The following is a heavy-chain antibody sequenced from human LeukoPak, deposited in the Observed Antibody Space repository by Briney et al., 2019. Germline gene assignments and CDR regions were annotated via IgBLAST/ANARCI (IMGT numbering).Heavy chain of an antibody. V-gene: IGHV1-2*06. CDR2: INPKTGGS. D-gene: IGHD1-20*01. CDR1: GYTFTGYY. Sequence: ASVKVSRKASGYTFTGYYMHWVRQAPGQGLEWLGRINPKTGGSSYAQKFQGRVTMTSDTSTSTAYMELSRLNSDDTAVYYCATLVSGINYWGQGTPVTVSS. J-gene: IGHJ4*02. CDR3: ATLVSGINY.